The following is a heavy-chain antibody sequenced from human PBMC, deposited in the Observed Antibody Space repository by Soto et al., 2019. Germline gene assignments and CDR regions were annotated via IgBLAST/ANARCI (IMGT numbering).Heavy chain of an antibody. CDR1: GYSFTTYG. V-gene: IGHV1-18*01. J-gene: IGHJ6*02. CDR3: AREGPAPYDYDGMDV. CDR2: ISGYNGNT. Sequence: VQLVQSRGEVKKPGASVKVSCKTSGYSFTTYGISWVRQAPGQGLEWMGWISGYNGNTNYAQKLQGRVTMTTDTATSTAELELRSLSSDDTAVYYCAREGPAPYDYDGMDVWGQGSTVTGSS.